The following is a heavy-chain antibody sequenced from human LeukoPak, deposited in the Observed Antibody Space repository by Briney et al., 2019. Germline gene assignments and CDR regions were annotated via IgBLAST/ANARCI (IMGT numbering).Heavy chain of an antibody. D-gene: IGHD4-17*01. CDR1: GFTFSSYW. CDR2: IKQDGSEK. V-gene: IGHV3-7*05. J-gene: IGHJ4*02. Sequence: GGSLRLSCAASGFTFSSYWMSWVRQAPGKGLEWVANIKQDGSEKYYVDSVKGRFTISRDNAKNSLYLQMNSLRAEDTAVYYCASYGDYGEFRYWGQGTLVTVSS. CDR3: ASYGDYGEFRY.